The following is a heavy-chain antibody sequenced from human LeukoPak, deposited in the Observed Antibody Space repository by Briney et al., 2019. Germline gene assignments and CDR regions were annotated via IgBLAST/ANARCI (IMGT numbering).Heavy chain of an antibody. V-gene: IGHV3-30*18. CDR2: ISSDGNNH. CDR3: AKDGAAAGTFDY. J-gene: IGHJ4*02. CDR1: GFTFSSYG. D-gene: IGHD6-13*01. Sequence: GGSLRLSCAASGFTFSSYGMQWVRQAPGKGLEWVAVISSDGNNHYYADSVKGRFTISRDNSKNTLYLQMNSLRAEDTAVYYCAKDGAAAGTFDYWGQGTLVTVSS.